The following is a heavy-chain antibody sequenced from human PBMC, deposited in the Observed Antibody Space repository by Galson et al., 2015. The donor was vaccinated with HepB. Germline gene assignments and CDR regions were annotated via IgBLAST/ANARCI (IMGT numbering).Heavy chain of an antibody. Sequence: SLRLSCAASGFTFSTYSMNWVRQAPGKGLEWVSSISSSSSYTYYADSVKGRFTISRDNAKNSLYPQMNSLRAGDTAVYYCTRDASGGYGDYVDLRRYYFDYWGQGTLVTVSS. D-gene: IGHD4-17*01. J-gene: IGHJ4*02. V-gene: IGHV3-21*01. CDR1: GFTFSTYS. CDR3: TRDASGGYGDYVDLRRYYFDY. CDR2: ISSSSSYT.